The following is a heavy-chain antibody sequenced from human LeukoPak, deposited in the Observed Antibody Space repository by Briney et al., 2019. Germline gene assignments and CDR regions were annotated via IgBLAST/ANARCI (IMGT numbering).Heavy chain of an antibody. V-gene: IGHV3-23*01. CDR3: ARDLERWLAMPGGFDY. CDR2: ISGSGGST. CDR1: GFTFSSYA. Sequence: GGSLRLSCAASGFTFSSYAMSWVRQAPGKGLEWVSAISGSGGSTYYADSVKGRFTISRDNSKNTLYLQMNSLRAEDTAVYYCARDLERWLAMPGGFDYWGQGTLVTVSS. J-gene: IGHJ4*02. D-gene: IGHD6-19*01.